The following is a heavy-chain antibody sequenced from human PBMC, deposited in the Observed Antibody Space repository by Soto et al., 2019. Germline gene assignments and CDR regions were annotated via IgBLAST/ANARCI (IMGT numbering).Heavy chain of an antibody. J-gene: IGHJ6*02. CDR2: INPNSGGT. CDR3: AAGGVYAIPDYYYYYGMDV. V-gene: IGHV1-2*02. D-gene: IGHD2-8*01. CDR1: GYTLTGYY. Sequence: ASVKVSCKASGYTLTGYYMHWVRQAPGQGLEWMGWINPNSGGTNYAQKFQGRVTMTRDTSISTAYMELSRLRSDDTAVYYCAAGGVYAIPDYYYYYGMDVWGQGTTVTVSS.